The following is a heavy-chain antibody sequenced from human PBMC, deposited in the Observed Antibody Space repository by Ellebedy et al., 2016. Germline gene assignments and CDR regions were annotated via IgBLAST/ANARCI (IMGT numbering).Heavy chain of an antibody. Sequence: ASVKVFCXASGYTFTSYAMHWVRKAPGQRLEWMGWINAGNGNTKYSQKFQGRVTITRDTSASTAYMELSSLRSEDTAVYYCARDENSSGYYYVSGVDYWGQGTLVTVSS. D-gene: IGHD3-22*01. V-gene: IGHV1-3*01. CDR3: ARDENSSGYYYVSGVDY. J-gene: IGHJ4*02. CDR2: INAGNGNT. CDR1: GYTFTSYA.